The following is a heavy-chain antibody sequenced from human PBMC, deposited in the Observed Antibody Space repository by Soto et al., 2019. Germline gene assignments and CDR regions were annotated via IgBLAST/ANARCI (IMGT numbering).Heavy chain of an antibody. CDR2: IFYSGST. V-gene: IGHV4-30-4*08. Sequence: QVQLQESGPGLVKPSQTLSLTCTVSGGSIRSGEHYWSWIRQPPGKGLEWIGYIFYSGSTHYNPSLKSRVSVLVDTSKNQFSLKLNSVTAADTAVYYCARWDGRWFDPWGQGTLVTVSS. CDR3: ARWDGRWFDP. J-gene: IGHJ5*02. D-gene: IGHD1-26*01. CDR1: GGSIRSGEHY.